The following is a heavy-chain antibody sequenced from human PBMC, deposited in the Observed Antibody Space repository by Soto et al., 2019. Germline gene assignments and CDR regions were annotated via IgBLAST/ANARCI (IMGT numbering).Heavy chain of an antibody. CDR2: IYWNDDK. D-gene: IGHD7-27*01. J-gene: IGHJ6*02. V-gene: IGHV2-5*01. CDR1: GFSLNADGGG. CDR3: AHRPNWGIDGLGA. Sequence: GPTLVNPTQTLTLTCTLSGFSLNADGGGVVWIRQPPGKALEWLALIYWNDDKRYSPSLTSRLTITKDTSRNQVVLTMTNMDPGDTATYYCAHRPNWGIDGLGAWGQGTRVTVSS.